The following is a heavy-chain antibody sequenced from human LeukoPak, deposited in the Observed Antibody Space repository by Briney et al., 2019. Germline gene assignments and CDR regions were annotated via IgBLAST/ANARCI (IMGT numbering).Heavy chain of an antibody. D-gene: IGHD4-17*01. Sequence: SEALSLTCTVSGASIRGSTYYWGWIRQTPGKGLDWIGSMFYSGSTYYNPSLKSRASISFDTSNNQFSLRLTSVTAADTAVYYCARESIYDYGVGSSYFYYMDVWGKGTTVTVSS. J-gene: IGHJ6*03. CDR2: MFYSGST. CDR1: GASIRGSTYY. V-gene: IGHV4-39*07. CDR3: ARESIYDYGVGSSYFYYMDV.